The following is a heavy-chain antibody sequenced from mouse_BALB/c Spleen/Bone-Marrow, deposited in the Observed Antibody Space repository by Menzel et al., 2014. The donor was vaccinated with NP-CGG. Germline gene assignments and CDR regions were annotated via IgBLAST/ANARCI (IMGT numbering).Heavy chain of an antibody. Sequence: EVQLQQSGGGLVKPGGSLKLSCAASGFTFSSYAMSWVRQTPEKRLEWVASISSGGSTYYPDSVKGRFTISRDNARNILYLQMSSLRSEDTAMYYCARGDYYGSSFYWYFDVWGAGTTVTVST. D-gene: IGHD1-1*01. V-gene: IGHV5-6-5*01. CDR2: ISSGGST. J-gene: IGHJ1*01. CDR1: GFTFSSYA. CDR3: ARGDYYGSSFYWYFDV.